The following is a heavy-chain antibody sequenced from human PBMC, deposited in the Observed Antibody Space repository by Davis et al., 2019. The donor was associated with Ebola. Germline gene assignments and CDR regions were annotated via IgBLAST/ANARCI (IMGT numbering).Heavy chain of an antibody. CDR3: ASLDHYDYVWGSYRVGDY. V-gene: IGHV4-4*02. Sequence: SCAVSGGSISSNNWWSWVRQPPGKGLEWIGEIYHSGSTNYNPSLKSRVTISVDKSNNQFSLKLSSVTAADTAVYYCASLDHYDYVWGSYRVGDYWGQGSLVTVSS. D-gene: IGHD3-16*02. CDR2: IYHSGST. J-gene: IGHJ4*02. CDR1: GGSISSNNW.